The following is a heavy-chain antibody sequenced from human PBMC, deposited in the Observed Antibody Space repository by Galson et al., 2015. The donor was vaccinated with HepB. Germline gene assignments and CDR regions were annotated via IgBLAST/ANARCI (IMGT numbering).Heavy chain of an antibody. CDR2: IIPILGIA. Sequence: SVKVSCKASGGTFSSYTISWVRQAPGQGLEWMGRIIPILGIANYAQKFQGRVTITADKSTGTAYMELSSLRSEDTAVYYCARVGDSSSRTGSYGMDVWGQGTTVTVSS. J-gene: IGHJ6*02. CDR1: GGTFSSYT. V-gene: IGHV1-69*02. CDR3: ARVGDSSSRTGSYGMDV. D-gene: IGHD6-13*01.